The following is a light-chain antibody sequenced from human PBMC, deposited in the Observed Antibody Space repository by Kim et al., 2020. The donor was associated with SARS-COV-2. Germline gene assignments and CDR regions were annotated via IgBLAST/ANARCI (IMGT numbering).Light chain of an antibody. CDR2: EAS. Sequence: EIVITQSPATLSVSPGERATLSCRASQTVTSHLAWYQQKPGQAPRLLIYEASTRATGIPARFSGSGAGTEFTLTISSLQSDDFAVYYCQHYNKMPPWTFGQGTKVDIK. CDR3: QHYNKMPPWT. J-gene: IGKJ1*01. V-gene: IGKV3-15*01. CDR1: QTVTSH.